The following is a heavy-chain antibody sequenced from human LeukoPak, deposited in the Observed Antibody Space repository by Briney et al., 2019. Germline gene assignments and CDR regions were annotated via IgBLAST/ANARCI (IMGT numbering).Heavy chain of an antibody. D-gene: IGHD2-15*01. J-gene: IGHJ4*02. CDR1: EFTFSNYG. CDR3: ARSGLNRFDY. Sequence: GGSLRLSCAASEFTFSNYGMSWVRQAPGKGLEWVSGISGGGGSTYYADSVKGRFSISRDNSKNTLYLQMNSLRAEDTAAYYCARSGLNRFDYWGQGTLVTVSS. V-gene: IGHV3-23*01. CDR2: ISGGGGST.